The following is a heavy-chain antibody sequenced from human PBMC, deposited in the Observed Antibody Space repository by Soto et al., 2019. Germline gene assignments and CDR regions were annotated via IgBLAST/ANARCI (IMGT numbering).Heavy chain of an antibody. CDR2: IKQDGSEK. CDR1: GFTFSSYW. V-gene: IGHV3-7*01. CDR3: ARGDLIVGDYFDY. D-gene: IGHD1-26*01. J-gene: IGHJ4*02. Sequence: GGSLRLSCAASGFTFSSYWMSWVRQAPGKGLEWVANIKQDGSEKYYVDSVKGRFTISRENAKNSLYLQMNSLRAEDTAVYYCARGDLIVGDYFDYWGQGTLVTVSS.